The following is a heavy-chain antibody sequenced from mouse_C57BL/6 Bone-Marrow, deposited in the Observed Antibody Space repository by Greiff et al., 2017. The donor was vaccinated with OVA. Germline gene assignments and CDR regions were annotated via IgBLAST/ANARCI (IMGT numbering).Heavy chain of an antibody. V-gene: IGHV1-54*01. Sequence: QVQLKQPGAELVRPGTSVKVSCKASGYAFTNYLIEWVKQRPGQGLEWIGVINPGSGGTNYNEKFKGKATLTADKSSSTAYMQLSSLTSEDSAVYFCARGGYYFDYWGQGTTLTVSS. CDR1: GYAFTNYL. J-gene: IGHJ2*01. CDR2: INPGSGGT. CDR3: ARGGYYFDY.